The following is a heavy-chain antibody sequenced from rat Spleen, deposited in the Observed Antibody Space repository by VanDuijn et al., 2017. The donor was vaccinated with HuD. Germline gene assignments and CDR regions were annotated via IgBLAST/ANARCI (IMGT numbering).Heavy chain of an antibody. CDR2: INSDSSDI. V-gene: IGHV5-43*01. CDR1: GFTFSGYV. Sequence: EVQLVESGGGLVQPGSSLKVSCVASGFTFSGYVMHWFRQAPENGIQWLAYINSDSSDIHYTETVKGRFTISRDNAKNTVDIQLSGLRSADTAMSLCASESGHTRYFDFWGPGTMVTVSS. J-gene: IGHJ1*01. CDR3: ASESGHTRYFDF. D-gene: IGHD1-9*01.